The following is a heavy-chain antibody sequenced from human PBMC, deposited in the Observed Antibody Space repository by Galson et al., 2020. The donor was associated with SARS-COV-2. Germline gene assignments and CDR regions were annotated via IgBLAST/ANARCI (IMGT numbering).Heavy chain of an antibody. CDR1: GFTFSSYG. J-gene: IGHJ4*02. V-gene: IGHV3-33*01. CDR2: IWYDGSNK. Sequence: GESLKISCAASGFTFSSYGMHWVRQAPGKGLVWVAVIWYDGSNKYYADSVKGRFTISRDNSKNTLYLQMNSLRAEDTAVYYCARVVLRSWALDYWGQGTLVTVSS. D-gene: IGHD3-22*01. CDR3: ARVVLRSWALDY.